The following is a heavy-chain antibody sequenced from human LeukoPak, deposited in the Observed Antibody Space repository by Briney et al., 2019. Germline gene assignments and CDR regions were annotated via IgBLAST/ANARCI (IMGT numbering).Heavy chain of an antibody. V-gene: IGHV4-39*07. D-gene: IGHD2-21*01. Sequence: PSETLSLTCTVSGGSISSSTYYWGWIRQPPGKGLEWIGSIYYSGSTYYNPSLKSRFTTSLDTSKNQFSLKLSSVTAADTAVYYCARGVVIAPQTFDYWGQGTLVTVSS. CDR3: ARGVVIAPQTFDY. CDR1: GGSISSSTYY. CDR2: IYYSGST. J-gene: IGHJ4*02.